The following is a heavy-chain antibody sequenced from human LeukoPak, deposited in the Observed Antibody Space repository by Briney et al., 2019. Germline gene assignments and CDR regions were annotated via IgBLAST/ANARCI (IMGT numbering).Heavy chain of an antibody. CDR3: ARHELGGGATSPIDY. J-gene: IGHJ4*02. D-gene: IGHD1-26*01. CDR1: GYSFTSYW. Sequence: GESLKISWKGSGYSFTSYWIGWVRQMPGKGLEWMGIIYPGDSDTRYSPSFQGQVTISADKSISTAYLQWSSLKASDTAMYYCARHELGGGATSPIDYWGQGTLVTVSS. V-gene: IGHV5-51*01. CDR2: IYPGDSDT.